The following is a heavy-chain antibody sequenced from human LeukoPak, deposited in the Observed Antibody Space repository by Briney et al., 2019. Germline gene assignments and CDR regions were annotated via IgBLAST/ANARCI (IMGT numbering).Heavy chain of an antibody. D-gene: IGHD3-22*01. CDR2: ITPIFGTA. Sequence: SVKVSCKASGGTFSSYAISWVRQAPGQGLEWMGGITPIFGTANYAQKFQGRVTITADESTSTAYMELSSLRSEDTAVYYCARGYDSSGYYSGYWGQGTLVTVSS. CDR3: ARGYDSSGYYSGY. CDR1: GGTFSSYA. J-gene: IGHJ4*02. V-gene: IGHV1-69*13.